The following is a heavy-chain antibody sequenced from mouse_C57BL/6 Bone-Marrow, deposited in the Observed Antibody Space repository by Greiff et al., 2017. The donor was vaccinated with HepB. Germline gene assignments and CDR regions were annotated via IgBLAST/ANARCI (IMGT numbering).Heavy chain of an antibody. J-gene: IGHJ2*01. V-gene: IGHV5-16*01. Sequence: EVKLMESEGGLVQPGSSMKLSCTASGFTFSDYYMAWVRQVPEKGLEWVANINYDGSSTYYLDSLKSRFIISRDNAKNILYLQMSSLKSEDTATYYCARGPLDYWGQGTTLTVSS. CDR2: INYDGSST. CDR3: ARGPLDY. CDR1: GFTFSDYY.